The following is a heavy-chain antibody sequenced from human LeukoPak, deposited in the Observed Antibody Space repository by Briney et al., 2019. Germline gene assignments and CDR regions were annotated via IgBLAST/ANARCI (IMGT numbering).Heavy chain of an antibody. CDR3: AKSRTNAE. Sequence: GGSLRLSCAASGFTFTTYAMSWVRQTPGKGLESVSAIIDTGGNTFYADSVKGPFTISRDNSKSTLYLQMNSLRVEDTAIYYCAKSRTNAEGGQG. CDR1: GFTFTTYA. CDR2: IIDTGGNT. J-gene: IGHJ4*01. D-gene: IGHD1-1*01. V-gene: IGHV3-23*01.